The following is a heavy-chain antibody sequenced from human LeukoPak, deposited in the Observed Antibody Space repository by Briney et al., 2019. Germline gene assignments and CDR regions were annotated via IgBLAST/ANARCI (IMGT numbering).Heavy chain of an antibody. Sequence: ASVKVSCTASGYTFNSYGISWVRQAPGQGLEWMGWISPYRGDTDYAQKIQGRVSMTTDTSTSTAYVELRSLRSDDTAVYYCARQVLIVGGRYGMDVWGQGTTVTVSS. CDR3: ARQVLIVGGRYGMDV. CDR1: GYTFNSYG. CDR2: ISPYRGDT. V-gene: IGHV1-18*01. J-gene: IGHJ6*02. D-gene: IGHD3-22*01.